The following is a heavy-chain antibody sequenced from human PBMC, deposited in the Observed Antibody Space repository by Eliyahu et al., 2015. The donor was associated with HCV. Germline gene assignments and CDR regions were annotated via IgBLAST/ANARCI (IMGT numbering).Heavy chain of an antibody. V-gene: IGHV3-33*01. CDR1: GFTFSTYX. CDR3: AREGVPVAGPTGAFDI. D-gene: IGHD6-13*01. J-gene: IGHJ3*02. CDR2: IWSDGSDQ. Sequence: QVQLVESGGGVVQPGRSLRLSCAASGFTFSTYXMXWVRQAPGKGLEWVGLIWSDGSDQYYAESVKGRFTISRDNSMNTVYLQMNSLRADDTAVYYCAREGVPVAGPTGAFDIWGQGTMVIVAS.